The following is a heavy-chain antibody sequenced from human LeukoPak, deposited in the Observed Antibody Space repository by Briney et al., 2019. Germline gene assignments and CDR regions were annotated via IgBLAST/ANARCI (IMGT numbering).Heavy chain of an antibody. CDR1: GGTFSSYA. Sequence: GASVKVSCKASGGTFSSYAISWVRQAPGQGLEWMGGIIPIFGTANYAQKFQGRVTITADESTSTAYMELSSLRSEDTAVYYCATDKYAVGDGYNLGYWGQGTLVTVSS. CDR2: IIPIFGTA. CDR3: ATDKYAVGDGYNLGY. V-gene: IGHV1-69*13. J-gene: IGHJ4*02. D-gene: IGHD5-24*01.